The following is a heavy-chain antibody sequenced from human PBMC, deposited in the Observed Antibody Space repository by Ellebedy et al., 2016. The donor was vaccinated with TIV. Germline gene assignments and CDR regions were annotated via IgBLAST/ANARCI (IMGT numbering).Heavy chain of an antibody. D-gene: IGHD3-10*01. CDR3: AKNSYFGSGSPKGWFDA. J-gene: IGHJ5*02. CDR1: GFTFSAHG. Sequence: GESLKISCAASGFTFSAHGMHWVRQAPGKGLAWVAFIRHDGSDEYYEDSVQGRFTISRDNAENTLYLQMNSLRNEDTTVYFCAKNSYFGSGSPKGWFDAWGQGVQVTVSS. V-gene: IGHV3-30*02. CDR2: IRHDGSDE.